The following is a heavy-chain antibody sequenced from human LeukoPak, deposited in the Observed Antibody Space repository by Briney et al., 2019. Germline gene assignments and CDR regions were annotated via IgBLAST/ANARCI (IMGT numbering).Heavy chain of an antibody. J-gene: IGHJ2*01. CDR2: IYYSGST. CDR1: GGSISSYY. Sequence: SETLSLTCTVSGGSISSYYWSWIRQPPGKGLEWIGYIYYSGSTNYNPSLKSRVTISVDTSKNQFSLKLSSVTAADTAVYYCPRQGFWSGYIPDWYFDLWGRGTLVTVSS. D-gene: IGHD3-3*01. V-gene: IGHV4-59*01. CDR3: PRQGFWSGYIPDWYFDL.